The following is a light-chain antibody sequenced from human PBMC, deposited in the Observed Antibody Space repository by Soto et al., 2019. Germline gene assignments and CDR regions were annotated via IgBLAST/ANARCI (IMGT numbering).Light chain of an antibody. V-gene: IGLV1-51*01. CDR2: DNV. CDR1: SSNIGSNY. CDR3: GTWDNSLSAV. J-gene: IGLJ2*01. Sequence: QSVLTQPPSVSAPPGQTVTISCSGSSSNIGSNYVSWYQQLPGTAPKLLIYDNVKRPSGIPDRFSGSQSGTSATLGITGLQTGDEADYYCGTWDNSLSAVFGGGTKLTVL.